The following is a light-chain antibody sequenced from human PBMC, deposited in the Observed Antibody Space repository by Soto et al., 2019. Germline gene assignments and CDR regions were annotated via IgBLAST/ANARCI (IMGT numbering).Light chain of an antibody. V-gene: IGLV2-14*01. Sequence: QSVLTQPASVSGSPGQSITISCTGTSSDVGGYNYVSWYQLHPGKAPKLIIYEVSHRPSGASNRFSGSKSGNTASLTISGLQAEDEADYYCSSYTTSSTYVFGTGTKVTVL. CDR2: EVS. J-gene: IGLJ1*01. CDR1: SSDVGGYNY. CDR3: SSYTTSSTYV.